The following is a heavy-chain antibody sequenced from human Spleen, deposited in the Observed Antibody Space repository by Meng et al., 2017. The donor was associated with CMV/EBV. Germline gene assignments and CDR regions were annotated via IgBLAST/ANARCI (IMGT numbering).Heavy chain of an antibody. V-gene: IGHV4-30-4*08. CDR3: VRVLGLGNIDY. J-gene: IGHJ4*02. CDR2: IYYSGST. CDR1: AGSISSGDYY. Sequence: VPFQDSCPGLLKPSQTPSPTRTVSAGSISSGDYYWSWIRQPPGKGLEWIGYIYYSGSTYYNPSLKSRVTISVDTSKNQFSLKLSSVTAADTAVYSCVRVLGLGNIDYWGQGTLVTVSS. D-gene: IGHD7-27*01.